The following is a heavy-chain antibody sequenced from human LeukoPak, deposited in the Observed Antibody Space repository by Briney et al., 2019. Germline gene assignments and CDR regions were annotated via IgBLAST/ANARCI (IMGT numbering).Heavy chain of an antibody. V-gene: IGHV4-30-4*01. D-gene: IGHD4-23*01. CDR2: IYYSGST. Sequence: TSETQSLTFTVSGGSISSGDYYWSFIRQPPWNGLEWMGYIYYSGSTYFNPSIKSRVTISVDKSKNQFSLKLSSVPAADTAVYYCAAGDYGGNHDAFDIWGQGTMVTVSS. CDR3: AAGDYGGNHDAFDI. CDR1: GGSISSGDYY. J-gene: IGHJ3*02.